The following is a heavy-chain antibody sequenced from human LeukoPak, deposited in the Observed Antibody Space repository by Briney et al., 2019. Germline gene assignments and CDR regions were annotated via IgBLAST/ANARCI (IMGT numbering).Heavy chain of an antibody. V-gene: IGHV5-51*01. D-gene: IGHD2-2*01. J-gene: IGHJ4*02. CDR1: GYSFTSYW. CDR2: IYPGGSDT. CDR3: ARASPYCSSTSCSFDY. Sequence: GESLKISCKGSGYSFTSYWIGWVRQMPGKGLEWMGIIYPGGSDTRYSPSFQGQVTISADKSISTAYLQWSSLKASDTAMYYCARASPYCSSTSCSFDYWGQGTLVTVSS.